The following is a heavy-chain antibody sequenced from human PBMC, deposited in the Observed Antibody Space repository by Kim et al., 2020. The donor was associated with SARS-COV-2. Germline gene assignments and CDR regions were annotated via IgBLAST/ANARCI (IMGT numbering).Heavy chain of an antibody. D-gene: IGHD2-8*01. CDR2: IGTAGDT. Sequence: GGSLRLSCAASGFTFSSYDMHWVRQATGKGLEWVSAIGTAGDTYYPGSVKGRFTISRENAKNSLYLQMNSLRAGDTAVYYCARGARYCTNGVCFKGYYYYGMDVWGQGTTVTVSS. J-gene: IGHJ6*02. V-gene: IGHV3-13*04. CDR1: GFTFSSYD. CDR3: ARGARYCTNGVCFKGYYYYGMDV.